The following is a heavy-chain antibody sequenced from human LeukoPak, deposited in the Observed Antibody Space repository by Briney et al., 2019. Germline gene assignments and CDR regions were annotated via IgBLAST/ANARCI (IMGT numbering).Heavy chain of an antibody. D-gene: IGHD3-10*01. V-gene: IGHV4-59*12. CDR3: ARDPTYYYGSGSYFYFDY. CDR1: GGSISSYY. J-gene: IGHJ4*02. CDR2: IYYSGST. Sequence: SETLSLTCTVSGGSISSYYWSWIRQPPGKGLEWIGYIYYSGSTNYNPSLKSRVTISVDTSKNQFSLQLNSVTPEDTAVYYCARDPTYYYGSGSYFYFDYWGQGTLVTVSS.